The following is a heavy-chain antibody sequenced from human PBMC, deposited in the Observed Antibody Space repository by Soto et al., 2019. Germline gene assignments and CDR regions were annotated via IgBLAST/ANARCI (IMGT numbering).Heavy chain of an antibody. CDR3: ARMEYQLLYDYYYYYYMDV. CDR2: ISAYNGNT. D-gene: IGHD2-2*02. Sequence: GALVKVSCKASGYTFTSYGISWVRQAPGQGLEWMGWISAYNGNTNYAQKLQGRVTMTTDTSTSTAYMELRSLRSDDTAVYYCARMEYQLLYDYYYYYYMDVWGKGTTVTVSS. J-gene: IGHJ6*03. V-gene: IGHV1-18*01. CDR1: GYTFTSYG.